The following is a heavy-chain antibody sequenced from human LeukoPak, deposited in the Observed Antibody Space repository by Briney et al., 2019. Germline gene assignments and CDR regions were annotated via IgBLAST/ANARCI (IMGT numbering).Heavy chain of an antibody. CDR2: VPYSGTT. Sequence: SETLSLTCAVYGGSFSSYYWGWIRQPPGKGLEWIGSVPYSGTTYYNPSLKSRVTISVDTSKNQFSLKLSSVTAADTAVYYCARHTDSSGYPRLLDYWGQGTLVTVSS. V-gene: IGHV4-39*01. D-gene: IGHD3-22*01. CDR1: GGSFSSYY. CDR3: ARHTDSSGYPRLLDY. J-gene: IGHJ4*02.